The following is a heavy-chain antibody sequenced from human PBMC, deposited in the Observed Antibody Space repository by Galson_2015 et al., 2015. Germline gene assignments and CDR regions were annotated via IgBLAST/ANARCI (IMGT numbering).Heavy chain of an antibody. J-gene: IGHJ6*02. CDR1: GFSLGAWY. CDR2: IKKDGSEK. CDR3: ARGHYGMDV. V-gene: IGHV3-7*01. Sequence: SLRLSCAASGFSLGAWYMSWVRQAPGKGLEWVANIKKDGSEKHYMDSVKGRFTISRDNALYLQMNSLRAEDTAVYFCARGHYGMDVWGQGTTVTVSS.